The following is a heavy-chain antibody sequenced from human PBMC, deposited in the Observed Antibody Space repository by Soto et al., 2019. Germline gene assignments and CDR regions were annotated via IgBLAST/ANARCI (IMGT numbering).Heavy chain of an antibody. V-gene: IGHV4-39*02. CDR3: ATQGVGGSYVYTFDP. CDR2: IYYSGST. J-gene: IGHJ5*02. D-gene: IGHD1-26*01. CDR1: GGSISSSSYY. Sequence: SETLCLTCTVSGGSISSSSYYWGWIRQPPGKGLEWIGSIYYSGSTYYNPSLKSRVTISVDTSKNHFSLKLSSVTAADTAVYYCATQGVGGSYVYTFDPWGQGTLVTVSS.